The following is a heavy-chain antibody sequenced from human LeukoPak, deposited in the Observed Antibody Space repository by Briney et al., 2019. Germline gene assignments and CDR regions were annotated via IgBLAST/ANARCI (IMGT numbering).Heavy chain of an antibody. V-gene: IGHV4-39*01. D-gene: IGHD3-22*01. J-gene: IGHJ3*02. CDR2: IYYSGST. CDR3: ARHFTMIDAFDI. CDR1: GGSISSSSYY. Sequence: SETLSLTCTVSGGSISSSSYYWGWIRQPPGKGLEWIGSIYYSGSTYYNPSLKSRVTISVDTSKNQFSLKLSSVTAADTAVYYCARHFTMIDAFDIWGQGTMVTVSS.